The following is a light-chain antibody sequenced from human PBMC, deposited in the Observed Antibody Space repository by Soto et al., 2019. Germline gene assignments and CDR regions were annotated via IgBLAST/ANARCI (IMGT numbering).Light chain of an antibody. CDR2: SAS. V-gene: IGKV3-11*01. Sequence: EIVLTQSPATLSLSPGERATLSCRASQSVRNDLVWYHQKPGQAPRVLIYSASNRATGNPARFSGSGSGTDFTLTISSLEPEDFAVYYCQQRTSWPATFGGGTKVEMK. J-gene: IGKJ4*01. CDR1: QSVRND. CDR3: QQRTSWPAT.